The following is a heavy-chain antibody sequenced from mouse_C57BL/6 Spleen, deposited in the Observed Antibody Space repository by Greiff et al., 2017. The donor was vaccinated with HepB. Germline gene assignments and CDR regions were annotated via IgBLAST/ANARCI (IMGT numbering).Heavy chain of an antibody. CDR3: ARDILTGTSDN. CDR1: GFTFSSYA. J-gene: IGHJ2*01. Sequence: DVKLVESGGGLVKPGGSLKLSCAASGFTFSSYAMSWVRQTPDKRPEWVATISDGGSYTYYPDNVKGRFTISRDKSKNHLYLQMSHLKSEDAAMYYCARDILTGTSDNWGQGITRTVSS. V-gene: IGHV5-4*01. D-gene: IGHD4-1*01. CDR2: ISDGGSYT.